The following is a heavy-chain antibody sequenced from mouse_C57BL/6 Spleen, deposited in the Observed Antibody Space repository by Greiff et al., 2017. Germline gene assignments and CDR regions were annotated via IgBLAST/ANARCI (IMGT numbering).Heavy chain of an antibody. CDR2: INPSTGGT. Sequence: EVKLMESGPELVKPGASVKISCKASGYSFTGYYMHWVKQSSEKSLEWIGEINPSTGGTSYNQKFKGKATLTVDKSSSTAYMQLKSLTSEDSAVYYCAKGLRRAWFAYWGQGTLVTVSA. CDR3: AKGLRRAWFAY. D-gene: IGHD2-4*01. J-gene: IGHJ3*01. CDR1: GYSFTGYY. V-gene: IGHV1-43*01.